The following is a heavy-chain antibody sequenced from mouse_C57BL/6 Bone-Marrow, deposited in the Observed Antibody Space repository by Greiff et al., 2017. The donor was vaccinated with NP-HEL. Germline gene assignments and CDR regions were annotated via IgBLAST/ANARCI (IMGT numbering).Heavy chain of an antibody. D-gene: IGHD1-1*01. J-gene: IGHJ4*01. Sequence: QVQLKQPGAELVKPGASVKVSCKASGYTFTSYWMHWVKQRPGQGLEWIGRIHPSDSDTNYNQKFKGKATLTVDKSSSTAYMQLSSLTSEDSAVYYCAIRVTTVVAPSGDYWGQGTSVTVSS. CDR2: IHPSDSDT. CDR1: GYTFTSYW. CDR3: AIRVTTVVAPSGDY. V-gene: IGHV1-74*01.